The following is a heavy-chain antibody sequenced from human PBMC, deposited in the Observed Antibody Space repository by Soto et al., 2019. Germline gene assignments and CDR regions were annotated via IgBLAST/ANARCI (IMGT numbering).Heavy chain of an antibody. J-gene: IGHJ6*02. CDR3: ARCPYSSGFYYFYGMDV. D-gene: IGHD5-18*01. CDR1: GFTFSSYL. Sequence: GGSLRLSXAASGFTFSSYLMTWVRQAPGKGLEWVANIKEDGGEKYYVDSVKGRFTISRDNAKNSLYLHMTFLRAEDTAVYYCARCPYSSGFYYFYGMDVWGQGTTVTVSS. V-gene: IGHV3-7*01. CDR2: IKEDGGEK.